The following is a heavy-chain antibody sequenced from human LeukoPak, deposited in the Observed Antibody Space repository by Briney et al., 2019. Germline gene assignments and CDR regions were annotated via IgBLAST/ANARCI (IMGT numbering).Heavy chain of an antibody. CDR1: GFTVSSNY. CDR3: ARVYGAAGTSDFQH. J-gene: IGHJ1*01. Sequence: GGSLRLSCAASGFTVSSNYMSWVRQAPGKGLEWVSVIYSGGSTYYADSVKGRFTISRDNSKNTLYLQMNSLRAEDTAVYYCARVYGAAGTSDFQHWGQGTLVTVSS. D-gene: IGHD6-13*01. V-gene: IGHV3-53*01. CDR2: IYSGGST.